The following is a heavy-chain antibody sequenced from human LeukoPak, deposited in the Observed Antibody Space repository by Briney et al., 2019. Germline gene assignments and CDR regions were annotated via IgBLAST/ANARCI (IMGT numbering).Heavy chain of an antibody. D-gene: IGHD3-22*01. J-gene: IGHJ1*01. CDR3: AKDRKPYYYDSSGPPLGH. Sequence: GRSLRLSCAASGFTFDDYAMHWVRQAPGKGLEWVSGISWNSGSIGYADSVKGRFTISRDNSKNTLYLQMNSLRAEDTAVYYCAKDRKPYYYDSSGPPLGHWXXXTXVXXXS. CDR1: GFTFDDYA. V-gene: IGHV3-9*01. CDR2: ISWNSGSI.